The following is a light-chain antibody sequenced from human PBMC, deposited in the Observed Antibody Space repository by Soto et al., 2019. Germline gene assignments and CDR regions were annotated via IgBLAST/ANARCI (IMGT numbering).Light chain of an antibody. V-gene: IGLV2-23*02. CDR1: SSDVGSYNL. CDR3: SSYAGFNTVI. Sequence: QSALTQPASVSGSPRQSITISCTGTSSDVGSYNLVSWYQQHPGKAPKLMISAVTKRPAGVSSRFSGSKSGNTASLTISGLQAEDEADYYCSSYAGFNTVIFGGGTKLTVL. J-gene: IGLJ2*01. CDR2: AVT.